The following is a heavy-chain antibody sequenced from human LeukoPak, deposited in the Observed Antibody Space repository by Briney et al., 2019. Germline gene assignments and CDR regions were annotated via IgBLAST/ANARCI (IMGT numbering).Heavy chain of an antibody. V-gene: IGHV6-1*01. Sequence: SQTLSLTCAISGDSVSSNSAAWNWIRQSPSRGLEWLGRTYFRSKWYNDYAVSVKSRITVNPDTSKNQFSLQLNSVTPEDTAVYYCARYYYDSSGYSFDYWGQGTLVTVSS. CDR3: ARYYYDSSGYSFDY. D-gene: IGHD3-22*01. CDR1: GDSVSSNSAA. J-gene: IGHJ4*02. CDR2: TYFRSKWYN.